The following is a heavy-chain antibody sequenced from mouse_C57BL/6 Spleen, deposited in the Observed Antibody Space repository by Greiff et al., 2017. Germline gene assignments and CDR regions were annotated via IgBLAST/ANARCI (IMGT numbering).Heavy chain of an antibody. Sequence: QVHVKQSGAELAKPGASVKLSCKASGYTFTSYGMHWVKQRPGQGLEWIGYINPSSGYTKYNQKFKDKATLTADKSSSTAYMQLSSLTYEDSAVYYCARYSNYEDYYAMDYWGQGTSVTVSS. V-gene: IGHV1-7*01. CDR3: ARYSNYEDYYAMDY. CDR2: INPSSGYT. D-gene: IGHD2-5*01. CDR1: GYTFTSYG. J-gene: IGHJ4*01.